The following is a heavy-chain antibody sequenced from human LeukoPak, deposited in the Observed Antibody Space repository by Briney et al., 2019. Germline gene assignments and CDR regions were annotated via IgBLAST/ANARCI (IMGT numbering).Heavy chain of an antibody. V-gene: IGHV1-3*01. D-gene: IGHD2-15*01. Sequence: KFQGRVTITRDTSASTAYMELSSLRSEDTAVYYCARGQTYSPDPDAFDIWGQGTMVTVSS. J-gene: IGHJ3*02. CDR3: ARGQTYSPDPDAFDI.